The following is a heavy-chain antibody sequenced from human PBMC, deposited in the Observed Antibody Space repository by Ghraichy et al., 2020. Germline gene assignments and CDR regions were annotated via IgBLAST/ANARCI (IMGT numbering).Heavy chain of an antibody. D-gene: IGHD5-18*01. CDR3: ARLDTAMYQTNYYYYGMDV. CDR2: IWYDGSNK. J-gene: IGHJ6*02. Sequence: GGSLRLSCAASGFTFSSYGMHWVRQAPGKGLEWVAVIWYDGSNKYYADSVKGRFTISRDNSKNTLYLQMNSLRAEDTAVYYCARLDTAMYQTNYYYYGMDVWGQGTTVTVSS. V-gene: IGHV3-33*08. CDR1: GFTFSSYG.